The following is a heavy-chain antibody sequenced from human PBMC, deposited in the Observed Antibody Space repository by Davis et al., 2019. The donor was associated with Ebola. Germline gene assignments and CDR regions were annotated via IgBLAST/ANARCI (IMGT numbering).Heavy chain of an antibody. J-gene: IGHJ5*02. V-gene: IGHV4-59*12. CDR2: IYYSGST. CDR3: ARTIGRGFDP. Sequence: SETLSLTCTVSGGSISSYYWSWIRQPPGKGLEWTGYIYYSGSTNYNPSLKSRVTISVDTSKNQFSLKLSSVTAADTAVYYCARTIGRGFDPWGQGTLVTVSS. D-gene: IGHD3-3*01. CDR1: GGSISSYY.